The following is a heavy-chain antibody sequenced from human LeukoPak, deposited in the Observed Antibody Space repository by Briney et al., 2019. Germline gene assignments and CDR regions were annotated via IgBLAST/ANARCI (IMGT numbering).Heavy chain of an antibody. D-gene: IGHD2-15*01. CDR1: GYTFTSYY. Sequence: ASVKVSCKASGYTFTSYYMHWVRQAPGQGLKWMGIINPIGGSTSDAQKIQGRVTMTSDSSTSTVYMELSSLRSEDTAVYYCARRTLLSSWAPYYYYGMDVWGQGTTVTVSS. CDR3: ARRTLLSSWAPYYYYGMDV. V-gene: IGHV1-46*01. J-gene: IGHJ6*02. CDR2: INPIGGST.